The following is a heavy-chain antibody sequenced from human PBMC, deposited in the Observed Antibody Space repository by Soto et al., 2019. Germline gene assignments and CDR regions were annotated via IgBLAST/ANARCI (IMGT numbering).Heavy chain of an antibody. CDR2: INPSGSI. CDR3: ATFVGATTVTRGSPRDY. CDR1: GGSFRGYH. D-gene: IGHD4-4*01. J-gene: IGHJ4*02. Sequence: VQLQQWGAGLLKPSETLSLTCAVYGGSFRGYHWSWFRQPPGKGLEWIGEINPSGSINYNPSLKSRVTISVDTSKNQSSLTLSSVTAADTAVYYCATFVGATTVTRGSPRDYWGQGTLVTVSS. V-gene: IGHV4-34*01.